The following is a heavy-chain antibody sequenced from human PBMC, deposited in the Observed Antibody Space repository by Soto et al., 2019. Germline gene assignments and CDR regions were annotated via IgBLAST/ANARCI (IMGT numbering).Heavy chain of an antibody. Sequence: EVQLVESGGGLVKPGGSLRLSCAASGFTFSSYSMNWVRQAPGKGLEWVSSISSSSSYIYYADSVKGRFTISRDNAKKSLYLQMNCLRAEDTAVDYCAGDLFDSGGYLHGYYGIDVWGQGTTVTVSS. CDR3: AGDLFDSGGYLHGYYGIDV. D-gene: IGHD1-26*01. J-gene: IGHJ6*02. CDR1: GFTFSSYS. V-gene: IGHV3-21*01. CDR2: ISSSSSYI.